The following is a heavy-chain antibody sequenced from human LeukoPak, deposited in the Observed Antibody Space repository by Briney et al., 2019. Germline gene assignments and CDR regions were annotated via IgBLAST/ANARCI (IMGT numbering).Heavy chain of an antibody. CDR3: ARVVTAAAGAYYYYYGMDV. CDR2: INEDGSTT. CDR1: GFTFSSNW. J-gene: IGHJ6*02. Sequence: PGGSLRLSCAASGFTFSSNWMHWVRQAPGKGLVWVSRINEDGSTTNYADSVKGRSTIFRDNAKNSLYLQMNSLRAEDTAVYYCARVVTAAAGAYYYYYGMDVWGQGTTVTVSS. V-gene: IGHV3-74*01. D-gene: IGHD6-13*01.